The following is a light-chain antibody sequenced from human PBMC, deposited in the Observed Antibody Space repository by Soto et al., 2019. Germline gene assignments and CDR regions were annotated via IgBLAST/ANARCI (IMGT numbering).Light chain of an antibody. CDR2: GNR. J-gene: IGLJ2*01. V-gene: IGLV1-40*01. CDR1: SSNLGAGYD. Sequence: QSVLTQPPSVSGAPGQRVTLSCTGNSSNLGAGYDVHWYQQLPGAAPKLVIFGNRNRPSGVPERFSGSKSGNTASLTVSGLQAEDEADYYCSSYAGSNNLMVFGGGTKVTVL. CDR3: SSYAGSNNLMV.